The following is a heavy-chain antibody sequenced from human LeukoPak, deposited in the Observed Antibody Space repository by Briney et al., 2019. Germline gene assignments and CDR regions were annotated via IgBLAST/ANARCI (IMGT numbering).Heavy chain of an antibody. J-gene: IGHJ3*02. CDR1: GYSFTSYW. CDR2: IYPGDSDT. V-gene: IGHV5-51*01. Sequence: SGESLKISYKGSGYSFTSYWIGWVRQMPGKGLEWMGIIYPGDSDTRYSPSFQGQVTISADKSISTAYLQWSSLKASDTAMYYCARPRWGGMSSSWVDAFDIWGQGTMVTVSS. CDR3: ARPRWGGMSSSWVDAFDI. D-gene: IGHD6-13*01.